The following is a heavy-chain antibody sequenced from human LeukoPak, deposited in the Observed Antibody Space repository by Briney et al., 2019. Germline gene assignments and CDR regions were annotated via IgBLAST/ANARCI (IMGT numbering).Heavy chain of an antibody. V-gene: IGHV4-39*07. J-gene: IGHJ2*01. Sequence: SETLSLTCTVSGGSISSSSYYWGWIRQPPGKGLEWIGSIYYSGSTYYNPSLKSRVTISVDTSKNQFSLKLSSVTAADTAVYYCARGEAAAAAGWYFDLWGRGTLVTVSP. CDR1: GGSISSSSYY. D-gene: IGHD6-13*01. CDR2: IYYSGST. CDR3: ARGEAAAAAGWYFDL.